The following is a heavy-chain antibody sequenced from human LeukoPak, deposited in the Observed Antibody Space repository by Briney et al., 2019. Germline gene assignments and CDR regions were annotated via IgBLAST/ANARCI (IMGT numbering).Heavy chain of an antibody. CDR3: ARAYSSGWRPIDY. CDR1: GGSISSYY. Sequence: PSETLSLTCTVSGGSISSYYWSWLRQPPGKGLEWIGYIYYSGSTNYNPSLKSRVTISVDTSKNQFSLKLSSVTAADTAVYYCARAYSSGWRPIDYWGQGTLVTVSS. V-gene: IGHV4-59*08. J-gene: IGHJ4*02. CDR2: IYYSGST. D-gene: IGHD6-19*01.